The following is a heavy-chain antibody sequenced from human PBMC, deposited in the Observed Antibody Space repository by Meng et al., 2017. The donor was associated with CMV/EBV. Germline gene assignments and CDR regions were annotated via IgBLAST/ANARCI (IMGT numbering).Heavy chain of an antibody. CDR3: ARGFTGVLLWFGESLGWFDP. V-gene: IGHV4-30-4*08. D-gene: IGHD3-10*01. Sequence: QWQPEASGPGLVKPSQTLSLTCTVSGGSISSGDYYWSWIRQPPGKGLEWIGYIYYSGSTYYNPSLKSRVTISVDTSKNQFSLKLSSVTAADTAVYYCARGFTGVLLWFGESLGWFDPWGQGTLVTVSS. CDR1: GGSISSGDYY. J-gene: IGHJ5*02. CDR2: IYYSGST.